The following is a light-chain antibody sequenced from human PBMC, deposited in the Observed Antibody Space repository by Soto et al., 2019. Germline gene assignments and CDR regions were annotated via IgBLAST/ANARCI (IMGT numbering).Light chain of an antibody. J-gene: IGKJ1*01. CDR3: QQDNIYSGE. V-gene: IGKV3D-15*01. CDR2: GAS. CDR1: QSVSSS. Sequence: IVLNHPPSTLSPSPSNILTLSFRASQSVSSSLAWYQQNPGQAPRLLIYGASSRATGIPARFSGSGSGTEFTLTISSLQPDDFATYYCQQDNIYSGEFAQGTIVEI.